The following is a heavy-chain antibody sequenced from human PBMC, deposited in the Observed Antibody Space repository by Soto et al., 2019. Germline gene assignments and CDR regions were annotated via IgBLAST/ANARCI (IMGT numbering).Heavy chain of an antibody. CDR3: ARLGSYGYSDYYYYGMDV. D-gene: IGHD5-18*01. CDR1: GYSFTSYW. V-gene: IGHV5-51*01. Sequence: GESLKISCKGSGYSFTSYWIGWVRQMPGKGLEWMGIIYPGDSDTRYSPSFQGQVTISADKSISTAYLQWSSLKASDTAMYYCARLGSYGYSDYYYYGMDVWGHGTTVTVSS. J-gene: IGHJ6*02. CDR2: IYPGDSDT.